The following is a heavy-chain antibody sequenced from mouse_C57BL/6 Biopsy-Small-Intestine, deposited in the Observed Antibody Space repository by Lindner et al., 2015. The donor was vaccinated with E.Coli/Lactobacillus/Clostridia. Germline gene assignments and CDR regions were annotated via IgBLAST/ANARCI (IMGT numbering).Heavy chain of an antibody. CDR1: EYEFPSHN. CDR3: ARLGAWRYFDV. J-gene: IGHJ1*03. V-gene: IGHV5-2*01. CDR2: INSDGGST. Sequence: VQLQESGGGLVQPGESLKLSCESNEYEFPSHNMSWVRKTPEKRLELVAAINSDGGSTYYPDTMERRFIIFRDNTKKTLYLQMSSLRSEDTALYYCARLGAWRYFDVWGTGTTVTVSS.